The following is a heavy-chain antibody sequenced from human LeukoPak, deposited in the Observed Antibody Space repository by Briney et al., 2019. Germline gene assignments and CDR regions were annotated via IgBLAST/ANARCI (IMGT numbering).Heavy chain of an antibody. CDR2: IIPIFGTA. Sequence: SVKVSCKASGGTFSSYAISWVRQAPGQGLEWMGGIIPIFGTANYAQKFQGRVTITADESTSTAYMELSRLRSDDTAVYYCARDYCSSTSCLFDYWGQGTLVTVSS. J-gene: IGHJ4*02. V-gene: IGHV1-69*13. CDR1: GGTFSSYA. CDR3: ARDYCSSTSCLFDY. D-gene: IGHD2-2*01.